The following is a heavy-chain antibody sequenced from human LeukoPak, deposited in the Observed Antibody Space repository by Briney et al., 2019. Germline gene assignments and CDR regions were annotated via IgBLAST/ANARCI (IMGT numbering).Heavy chain of an antibody. D-gene: IGHD6-13*01. Sequence: GGSLRLSCAASGFTFNKYWMTWVRQAPGKGLEWVAHINQDDSQIYYLESVEGRFTITRDNAKNSLHLQMNSLRAEDTAVYYCAKVRQFTAATGTGLDYWGQGTLVTVSS. J-gene: IGHJ4*02. V-gene: IGHV3-7*01. CDR1: GFTFNKYW. CDR2: INQDDSQI. CDR3: AKVRQFTAATGTGLDY.